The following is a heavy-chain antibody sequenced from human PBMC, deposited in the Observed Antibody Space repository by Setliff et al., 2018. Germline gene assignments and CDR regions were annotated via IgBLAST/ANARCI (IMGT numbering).Heavy chain of an antibody. J-gene: IGHJ5*02. Sequence: GGSLRLSCGASGFTYNNDWVSWVRQAPGKGLEWLANIDPDGIGKYYIDSVRGRFTISRDNAKNSLSLQMNNLRTEDTAVYYCARDVFDFRTGQADPWGQGTLVTVSS. CDR3: ARDVFDFRTGQADP. CDR2: IDPDGIGK. D-gene: IGHD3-3*01. V-gene: IGHV3-7*01. CDR1: GFTYNNDW.